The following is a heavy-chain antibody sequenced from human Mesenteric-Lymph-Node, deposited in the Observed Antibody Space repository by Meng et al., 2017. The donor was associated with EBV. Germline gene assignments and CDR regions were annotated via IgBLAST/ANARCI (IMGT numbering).Heavy chain of an antibody. Sequence: VELKESGPGVVKPSGPLSLTCAVSGVSISSNNWWSWVRQPPGKGLEWIGEIYHSGSTNSNPSLKGRVTISVDKSKNQFSLKMSSVTAADTAVYYCATLHYDGSGYYFGSWFDPWGQGTLVTVSS. J-gene: IGHJ5*02. V-gene: IGHV4-4*02. CDR2: IYHSGST. CDR1: GVSISSNNW. D-gene: IGHD3-22*01. CDR3: ATLHYDGSGYYFGSWFDP.